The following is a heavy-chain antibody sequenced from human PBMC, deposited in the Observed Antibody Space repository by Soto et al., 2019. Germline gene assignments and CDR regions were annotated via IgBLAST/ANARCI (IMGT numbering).Heavy chain of an antibody. J-gene: IGHJ3*02. CDR2: IYYSGST. CDR3: ARSDGITIFGVVIVDAFDI. D-gene: IGHD3-3*01. Sequence: SETLSLTCTVSGGSISSYYWSWIRQPPGKGLEWIGYIYYSGSTNYNPSLKSRVTISVDTSKNQFSLKLSSVTAADTAVYYCARSDGITIFGVVIVDAFDIWGQGTMVTVSS. V-gene: IGHV4-59*01. CDR1: GGSISSYY.